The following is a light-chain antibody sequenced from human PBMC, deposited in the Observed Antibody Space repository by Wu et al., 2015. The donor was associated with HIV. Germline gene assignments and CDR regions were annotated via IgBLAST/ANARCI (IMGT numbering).Light chain of an antibody. CDR3: QQYGSSPYT. CDR1: QSVSSSY. Sequence: EIVLTQSPGTLSLSPGERATLSCRASQSVSSSYVAWYQQKSGQAPRPFIYGASSRAAGIPDRFRGSGSGTDFTLTISRPEPEDSAVYYCQQYGSSPYTFGQGTKLEIK. V-gene: IGKV3-20*01. J-gene: IGKJ2*01. CDR2: GAS.